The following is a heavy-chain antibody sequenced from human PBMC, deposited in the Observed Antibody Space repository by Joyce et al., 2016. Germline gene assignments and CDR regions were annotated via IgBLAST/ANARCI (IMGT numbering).Heavy chain of an antibody. CDR3: VRGISARPGGPNWFDP. CDR2: INTDGSST. V-gene: IGHV3-74*01. Sequence: EVQLVESGGGLVQPGGSLRLSCAASGFSFSGYWIHWVRQAPGKGLGWVQRINTDGSSTRFADSVKGRFTISRDNAKNTLYLQMNSLRAEDTAVYYCVRGISARPGGPNWFDPWGQGTLVTVSS. J-gene: IGHJ5*02. CDR1: GFSFSGYW. D-gene: IGHD6-6*01.